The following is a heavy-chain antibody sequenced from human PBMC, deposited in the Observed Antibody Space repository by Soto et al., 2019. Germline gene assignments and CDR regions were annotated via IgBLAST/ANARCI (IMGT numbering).Heavy chain of an antibody. CDR3: ARGAFGPTLDY. V-gene: IGHV4-31*03. J-gene: IGHJ4*02. CDR2: IYYSGST. Sequence: PSETLSLTCTVSGGSISSGGYYWSWIRQHPGKGLEWIGYIYYSGSTNYNPSLKSRVTISVDTSKNQFSLKLSSVTAADTAVYYCARGAFGPTLDYWGQGTLVTVSS. D-gene: IGHD3-16*01. CDR1: GGSISSGGYY.